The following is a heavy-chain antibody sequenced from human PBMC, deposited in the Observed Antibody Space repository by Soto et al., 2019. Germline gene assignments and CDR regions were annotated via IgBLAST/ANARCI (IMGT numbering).Heavy chain of an antibody. Sequence: QVQLQESGPGLVKPSGTLSLTCAVSGGSISSSNWWSWVHQPPGKGLEWIGEIYHSGSTNYNPSLTSRVPXSXDXXKNQFSLKLSSVTAADTAVYYCARVSGSYYYGMDVWGQGITVTVSS. V-gene: IGHV4-4*02. D-gene: IGHD1-26*01. CDR2: IYHSGST. CDR1: GGSISSSNW. CDR3: ARVSGSYYYGMDV. J-gene: IGHJ6*02.